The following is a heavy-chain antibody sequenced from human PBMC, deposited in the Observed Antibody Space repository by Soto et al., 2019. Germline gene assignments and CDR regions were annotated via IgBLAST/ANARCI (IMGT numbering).Heavy chain of an antibody. Sequence: GGSLRLSCAPSGLTFSIYRMNWVRQAPWKGLEWVSYISSSSSTIYYADSVKGRFTISRDNAKNSLYLQMNSLRDEDTAVYYCARDRLRFLEWLLYYYYGMDVWGQGTTVTVS. D-gene: IGHD3-3*01. CDR2: ISSSSSTI. J-gene: IGHJ6*02. CDR3: ARDRLRFLEWLLYYYYGMDV. CDR1: GLTFSIYR. V-gene: IGHV3-48*02.